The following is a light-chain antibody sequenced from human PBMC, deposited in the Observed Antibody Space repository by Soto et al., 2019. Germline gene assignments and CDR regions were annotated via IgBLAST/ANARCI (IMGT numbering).Light chain of an antibody. CDR1: QSLVYTDGNTY. CDR2: QVS. CDR3: MQGIHWPPMYT. Sequence: DVVVTQSPLSLPVTLGQPASISCRSSQSLVYTDGNTYLNWFQQRPGQSPRRLIYQVSNRDSGVPDRLSGSGSGTDFTLKISRVEAEDVGVYYCMQGIHWPPMYTFGQGTKLEIK. V-gene: IGKV2-30*01. J-gene: IGKJ2*01.